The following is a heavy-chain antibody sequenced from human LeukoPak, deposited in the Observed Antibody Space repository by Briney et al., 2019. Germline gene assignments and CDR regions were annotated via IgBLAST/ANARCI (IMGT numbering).Heavy chain of an antibody. CDR1: GLTFSGSA. Sequence: PGGSLRLSCAGSGLTFSGSAIHWVRQASGKGLEWVGLIRSKAYGGTTEYAASVKGRFTISRDDSKSIAYLQMNSLKTEDTAVYYCTREARNYGDGYFDLWGRGTLVTVSS. V-gene: IGHV3-49*04. CDR2: IRSKAYGGTT. CDR3: TREARNYGDGYFDL. D-gene: IGHD4-17*01. J-gene: IGHJ2*01.